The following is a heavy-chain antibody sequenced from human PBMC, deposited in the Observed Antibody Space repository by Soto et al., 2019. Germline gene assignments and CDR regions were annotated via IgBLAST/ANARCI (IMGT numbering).Heavy chain of an antibody. J-gene: IGHJ4*02. CDR2: ISYDGSNK. CDR1: GFTIRTNG. CDR3: AKDAFWSGYYKGGYFDY. Sequence: QVQLVESGGGVVQPGRSQRLSCAASGFTIRTNGMHWVRQAPGKGLEWVAVISYDGSNKYYADSVKGRFTISRDNSKNTLYLQMNSLRAEDTAVYYCAKDAFWSGYYKGGYFDYWGQGTLVTVSS. D-gene: IGHD3-3*01. V-gene: IGHV3-30*18.